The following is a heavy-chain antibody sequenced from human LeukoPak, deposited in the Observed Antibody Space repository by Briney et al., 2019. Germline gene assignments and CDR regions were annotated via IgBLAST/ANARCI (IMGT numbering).Heavy chain of an antibody. CDR1: GFTVSSNY. J-gene: IGHJ4*02. CDR3: AKRDNSAWYTLDY. CDR2: IYRDGET. Sequence: PGGSLRLSCAASGFTVSSNYLSWVRQAPGKGLEWVSIIYRDGETYYAGSVKGRFTISRDNSKNTVFLQMSSLRAEDTAVYYCAKRDNSAWYTLDYWGQGTLVTVSS. V-gene: IGHV3-53*01. D-gene: IGHD6-19*01.